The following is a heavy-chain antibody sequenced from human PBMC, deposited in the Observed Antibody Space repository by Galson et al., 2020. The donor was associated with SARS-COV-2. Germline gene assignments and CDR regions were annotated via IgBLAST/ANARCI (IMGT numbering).Heavy chain of an antibody. CDR1: GFTFSSHT. Sequence: GESLKIPCAASGFTFSSHTMHWVRQAPGKGLEYISAIGGNGVSTYYASSVKGRFTISRDNSKNTLYLQVGSLRVEDMAVYYCARETHGDTYGYEHYWGQGTLVTVSS. CDR2: IGGNGVST. CDR3: ARETHGDTYGYEHY. D-gene: IGHD5-18*01. V-gene: IGHV3-64*01. J-gene: IGHJ4*02.